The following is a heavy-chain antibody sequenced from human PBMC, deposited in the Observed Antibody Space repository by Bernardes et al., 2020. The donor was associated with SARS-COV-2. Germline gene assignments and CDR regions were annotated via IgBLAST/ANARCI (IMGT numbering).Heavy chain of an antibody. CDR2: IRSSSSNV. CDR3: ARGGRTTGAACDC. D-gene: IGHD3-16*01. CDR1: GFTFNSYN. Sequence: GGSLRLSCAASGFTFNSYNMHWVRQAPGKGLEWISHIRSSSSNVYYADSVKGRFTISRDNANNALYLQMNSLRDEDTAVYYCARGGRTTGAACDCWGQGTLVTVSS. J-gene: IGHJ4*02. V-gene: IGHV3-48*02.